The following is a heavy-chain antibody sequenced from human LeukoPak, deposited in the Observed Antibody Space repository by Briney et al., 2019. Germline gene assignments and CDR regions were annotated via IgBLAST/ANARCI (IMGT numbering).Heavy chain of an antibody. J-gene: IGHJ5*02. CDR2: IYPDDSDT. CDR1: GYTFTHHW. CDR3: ARRYCSSTSCLFQFDP. V-gene: IGHV5-51*01. D-gene: IGHD2-2*01. Sequence: GESLKISCKVSGYTFTHHWIGWVRQMPGKGLELMGIIYPDDSDTRYSPSFQGQVTISADKSINTAYLRWSSLKASDTAMYYCARRYCSSTSCLFQFDPWGLGTLVTVSS.